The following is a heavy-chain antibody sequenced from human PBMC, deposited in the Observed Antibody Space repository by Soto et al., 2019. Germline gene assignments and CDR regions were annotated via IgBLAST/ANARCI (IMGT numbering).Heavy chain of an antibody. Sequence: EVQLLESGGGLVQPGGSLRLSCAASGFTITSYAMGWVRQAPGKGLEWVSAISGSGDSTYYADSVKGRFTISRDNSKSTLYMQMNSLRAEDTAVYYCTKIRGWYTFDYWGQGTLVTVSS. CDR2: ISGSGDST. J-gene: IGHJ4*02. V-gene: IGHV3-23*01. CDR1: GFTITSYA. D-gene: IGHD6-19*01. CDR3: TKIRGWYTFDY.